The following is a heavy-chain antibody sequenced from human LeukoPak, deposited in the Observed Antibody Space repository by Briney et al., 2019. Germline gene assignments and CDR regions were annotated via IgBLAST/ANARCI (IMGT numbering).Heavy chain of an antibody. J-gene: IGHJ4*02. CDR3: ARGSYDILTGYPYYFDY. D-gene: IGHD3-9*01. CDR2: SYHSGST. Sequence: SETLALTCTVSGYSMSRGYYWGWSRPPPGKGLEWSGSSYHSGSTYYNPSLKSRVTISVDTSKNQFSLKLSSVTAADTAVYYCARGSYDILTGYPYYFDYWGQGTLVTVSS. CDR1: GYSMSRGYY. V-gene: IGHV4-38-2*02.